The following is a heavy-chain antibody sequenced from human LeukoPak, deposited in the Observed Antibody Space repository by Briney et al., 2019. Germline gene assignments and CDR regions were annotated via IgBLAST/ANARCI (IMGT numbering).Heavy chain of an antibody. V-gene: IGHV1-8*01. Sequence: ASVKVSCKASGYTFTSYDINWVRQATGQGLEWMGWMNPNSGNTGYAQEFQGRVTMTRNTSISTAYMELSSLRSEDTAVYYCARVGSDSSSWFTYFDYWGQGTLVTVSS. CDR3: ARVGSDSSSWFTYFDY. CDR2: MNPNSGNT. CDR1: GYTFTSYD. D-gene: IGHD6-13*01. J-gene: IGHJ4*02.